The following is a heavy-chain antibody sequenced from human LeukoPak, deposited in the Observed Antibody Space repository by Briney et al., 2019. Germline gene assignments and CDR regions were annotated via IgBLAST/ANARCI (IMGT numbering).Heavy chain of an antibody. D-gene: IGHD2-8*01. CDR2: ISLTGLT. CDR3: SRENGAFSPFGY. Sequence: SETLSLTCGVSGGSISNTNWWSWVRQPPGQGLEWIGEISLTGLTHYSPSLESRVTVSLDKSKNQLSLNLTSVTAADTAVYYCSRENGAFSPFGYWGQGTLVTVSS. J-gene: IGHJ4*02. V-gene: IGHV4-4*02. CDR1: GGSISNTNW.